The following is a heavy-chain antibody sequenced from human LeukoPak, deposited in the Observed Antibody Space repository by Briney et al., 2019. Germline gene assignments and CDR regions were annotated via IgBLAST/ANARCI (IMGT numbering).Heavy chain of an antibody. CDR3: ARANFLYCSSSTCLFDY. CDR1: GYTFTDYY. V-gene: IGHV1-2*02. J-gene: IGHJ4*02. D-gene: IGHD2-2*01. CDR2: INPNDGDT. Sequence: GASVKVSCKASGYTFTDYYMHWVRQAPGQGFEWMGWINPNDGDTNYAQKFQGRVTMTRDTFISTAHMEVSRLRSDDTAVYYCARANFLYCSSSTCLFDYWGQGTLVTVSS.